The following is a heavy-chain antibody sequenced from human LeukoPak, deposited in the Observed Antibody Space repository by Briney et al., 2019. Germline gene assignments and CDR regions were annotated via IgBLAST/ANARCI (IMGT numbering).Heavy chain of an antibody. J-gene: IGHJ4*02. CDR1: GGSISSGSYY. CDR3: ARGGSYYGSGRRGYFDY. D-gene: IGHD3-10*01. V-gene: IGHV4-61*02. Sequence: SETLSLTCTVSGGSISSGSYYWSWIRQPAGKGLEWIGRIYSSGSTNYNPSLKSRVTISVDTSRNQFSLKLSSVTAADTAVYYCARGGSYYGSGRRGYFDYWGQGTLVTVSS. CDR2: IYSSGST.